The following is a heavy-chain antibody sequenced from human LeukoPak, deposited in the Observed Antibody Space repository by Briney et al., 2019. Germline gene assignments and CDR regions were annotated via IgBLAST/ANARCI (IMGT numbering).Heavy chain of an antibody. V-gene: IGHV4-34*01. CDR3: AARGIAAAPGNY. J-gene: IGHJ4*02. CDR2: INHSGST. D-gene: IGHD6-13*01. Sequence: KPSETLSLTCAVYGGSFSGYYWSWIRQPPGKGLEWIGGINHSGSTNYNPSLKSRVTIPVDTSKNQFSLKLSSVTAADTAVYYCAARGIAAAPGNYWGQGTLVTVSS. CDR1: GGSFSGYY.